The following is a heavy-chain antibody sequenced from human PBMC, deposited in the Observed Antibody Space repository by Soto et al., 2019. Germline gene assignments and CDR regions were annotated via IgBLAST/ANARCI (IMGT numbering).Heavy chain of an antibody. D-gene: IGHD1-1*01. Sequence: GGSLRLSCVPSGFTFDDYALTWLRQAPGKGLEWVCSISSSGSATRCAGSVKGRFTISRDSSQSTVYLQMNSLRDEDTAVYYCAKDPWNNWSGLFDPCGQGTLVTVSS. CDR1: GFTFDDYA. V-gene: IGHV3-23*01. J-gene: IGHJ5*02. CDR2: ISSSGSAT. CDR3: AKDPWNNWSGLFDP.